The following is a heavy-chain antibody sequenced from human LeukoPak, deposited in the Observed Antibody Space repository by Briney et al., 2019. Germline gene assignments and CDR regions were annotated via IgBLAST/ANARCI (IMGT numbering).Heavy chain of an antibody. CDR2: INPNSGGT. CDR1: GYTFTGYY. J-gene: IGHJ6*03. V-gene: IGHV1-2*02. D-gene: IGHD3-10*01. CDR3: ARDSYYGSGSSYYYYMDV. Sequence: WASVKVSCKASGYTFTGYYIHWVRQAPGQGLEWMGWINPNSGGTNYAQKFQGRVTMTRDTSISTAYMELSRLRSDDTAVYYCARDSYYGSGSSYYYYMDVWGKGTTVTISS.